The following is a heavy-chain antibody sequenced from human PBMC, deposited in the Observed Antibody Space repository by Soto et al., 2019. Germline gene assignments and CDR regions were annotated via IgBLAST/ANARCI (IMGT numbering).Heavy chain of an antibody. CDR3: ATASGCTSTPSPVDW. V-gene: IGHV1-69*01. Sequence: QVQLVQSGAEVKKPGSSVKVSCKASGGTFGSYAFSWVRQAPGQGLEWMGGIIPVSGAAHYAQKFQGRVTITADDSTSTAYMELSSLSSPDTAAYYSATASGCTSTPSPVDWWGQGS. J-gene: IGHJ4*02. D-gene: IGHD1-1*01. CDR2: IIPVSGAA. CDR1: GGTFGSYA.